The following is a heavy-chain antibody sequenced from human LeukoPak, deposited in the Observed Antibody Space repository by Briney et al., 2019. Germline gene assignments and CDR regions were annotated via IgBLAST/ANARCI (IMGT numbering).Heavy chain of an antibody. CDR3: AKDPNGDYIGTFDI. J-gene: IGHJ3*02. CDR1: QFNFNKFG. D-gene: IGHD4-17*01. CDR2: ITGNGVGT. V-gene: IGHV3-23*01. Sequence: GGSLRLSCATSQFNFNKFGLTWVRQAPGKGLEWVSSITGNGVGTQYADSVQGRFVISRDNSKNTLYLQMNSLRVEDTAVYFCAKDPNGDYIGTFDIWGQGTIVTVSS.